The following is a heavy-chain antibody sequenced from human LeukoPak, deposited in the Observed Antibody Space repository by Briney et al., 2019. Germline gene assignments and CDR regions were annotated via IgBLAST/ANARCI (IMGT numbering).Heavy chain of an antibody. Sequence: ASVKVSCKASGYTFTSYGISWVRQAPGQGLEWMGWISAYSGNTNYAQKLQGRVTMTTDTSTSTAYMELRSLRSDDTAVYYCARVSLVQYYFDYWGQGTLVTVSS. J-gene: IGHJ4*02. CDR1: GYTFTSYG. CDR2: ISAYSGNT. CDR3: ARVSLVQYYFDY. V-gene: IGHV1-18*01. D-gene: IGHD1-1*01.